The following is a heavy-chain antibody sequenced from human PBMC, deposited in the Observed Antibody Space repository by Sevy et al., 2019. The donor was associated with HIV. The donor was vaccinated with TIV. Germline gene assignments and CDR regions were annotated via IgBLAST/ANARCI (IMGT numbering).Heavy chain of an antibody. D-gene: IGHD4-17*01. J-gene: IGHJ4*02. V-gene: IGHV4-59*08. CDR1: GGSISSYY. Sequence: SETLSLTCTVSGGSISSYYWSWIRQPPGKGLEWIGYIYYRGSTNYNPSLKSRVTISVDTSKNQFSLKLSSVTAADTAVYYCARHGGYGDSHFDYWVQGTLVTVSS. CDR3: ARHGGYGDSHFDY. CDR2: IYYRGST.